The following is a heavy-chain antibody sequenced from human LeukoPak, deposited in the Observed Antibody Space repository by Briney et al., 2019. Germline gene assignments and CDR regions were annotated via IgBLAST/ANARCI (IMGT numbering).Heavy chain of an antibody. CDR2: ISAYNGNT. Sequence: ASVKVSCKASGYTFTSYYMHWVRQAPGQGLERMGWISAYNGNTNYAQKLQGRVTMTTDTSTSTAYMELRSLRSDDTAVYYCARASDPTVTTDNWFDPWGQGTLVTVSS. V-gene: IGHV1-18*04. D-gene: IGHD4-11*01. J-gene: IGHJ5*02. CDR3: ARASDPTVTTDNWFDP. CDR1: GYTFTSYY.